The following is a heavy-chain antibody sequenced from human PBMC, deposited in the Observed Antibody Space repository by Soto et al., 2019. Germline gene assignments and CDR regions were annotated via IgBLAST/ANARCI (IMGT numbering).Heavy chain of an antibody. V-gene: IGHV1-18*01. CDR3: ARHYCSSTSCYRYNWFDP. Sequence: ASVKVSCKASGYTFTSYGISWVRQAPGQGLEWMGWISAYNGNTNYAQKLQGRVTMTTDTSTSTAYMELRSLRSDDTAVYYCARHYCSSTSCYRYNWFDPWGQGTLVTVSS. J-gene: IGHJ5*02. CDR1: GYTFTSYG. D-gene: IGHD2-2*02. CDR2: ISAYNGNT.